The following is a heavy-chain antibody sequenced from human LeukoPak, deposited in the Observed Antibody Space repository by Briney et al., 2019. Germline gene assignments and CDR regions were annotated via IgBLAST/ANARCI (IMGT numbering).Heavy chain of an antibody. V-gene: IGHV3-23*01. J-gene: IGHJ6*03. CDR1: GFTFSSYA. CDR3: ARVSATSAQIQLWLSPLPPYYYYMDV. CDR2: ISGSGGST. D-gene: IGHD5-18*01. Sequence: PGGSLRLSCAASGFTFSSYAMSWVRQAPGKGLEWVSAISGSGGSTYYADSVKGRFTISRDNAKNSLYLQMNSLRAEDTALYYCARVSATSAQIQLWLSPLPPYYYYMDVWGKGTTVTVSS.